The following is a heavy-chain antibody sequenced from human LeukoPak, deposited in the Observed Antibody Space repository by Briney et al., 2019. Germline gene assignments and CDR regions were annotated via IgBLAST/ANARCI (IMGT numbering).Heavy chain of an antibody. CDR1: GITFSSYK. J-gene: IGHJ6*02. CDR3: ASSVFLSFYYYGMDV. V-gene: IGHV3-48*03. D-gene: IGHD2/OR15-2a*01. CDR2: ISSSGSTR. Sequence: GGSLRLSCAASGITFSSYKMNWVRQAPGKGLEWVSYISSSGSTRYYADSVKGRFTISRDNAKNSLYLHMNSLRAEDTAVYYCASSVFLSFYYYGMDVWGQGTTVTVSS.